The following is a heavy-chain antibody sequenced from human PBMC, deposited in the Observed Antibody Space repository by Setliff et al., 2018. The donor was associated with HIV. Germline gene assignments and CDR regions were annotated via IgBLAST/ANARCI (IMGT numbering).Heavy chain of an antibody. CDR2: VYYSGST. CDR3: SRGGTTVTNYFDY. V-gene: IGHV4-38-2*02. Sequence: AETLSLTCTVSGYSISSGYHWGWIRQAPGRGLEWIGYVYYSGSTKYNPSLKSRVTISVDTSKNQCSVKLTSVTPADTALYYCSRGGTTVTNYFDYWGQGTLVTVSS. CDR1: GYSISSGYH. J-gene: IGHJ4*02. D-gene: IGHD4-17*01.